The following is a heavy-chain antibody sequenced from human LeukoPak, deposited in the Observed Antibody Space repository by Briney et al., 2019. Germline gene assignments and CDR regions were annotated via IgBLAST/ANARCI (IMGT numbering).Heavy chain of an antibody. CDR2: INTDGSST. CDR1: GFTFSSYW. Sequence: GSLRLSCADSGFTFSSYWMHWVRQAPGKGLVWVSCINTDGSSTSYADSVKGRFTISRDNAKNTLYLQMNSLRAEDTAVYYCTMSDYDILTGYFWGQGTLVTVSS. D-gene: IGHD3-9*01. V-gene: IGHV3-74*01. J-gene: IGHJ4*02. CDR3: TMSDYDILTGYF.